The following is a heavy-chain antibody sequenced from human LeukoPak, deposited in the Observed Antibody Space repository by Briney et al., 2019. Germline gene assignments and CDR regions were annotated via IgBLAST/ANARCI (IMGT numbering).Heavy chain of an antibody. Sequence: GGSLRLSCAASGFTIIGYAMYWVRQAPGKGLEFVASISHDATERYRESVKGRFTISRDTSKNTVYLQMNTLRAEDSALYYCTRTGLGYRLGNGLDAWGQGTLVTVSS. J-gene: IGHJ5*02. CDR1: GFTIIGYA. CDR3: TRTGLGYRLGNGLDA. CDR2: ISHDATE. V-gene: IGHV3-30*04. D-gene: IGHD5-18*01.